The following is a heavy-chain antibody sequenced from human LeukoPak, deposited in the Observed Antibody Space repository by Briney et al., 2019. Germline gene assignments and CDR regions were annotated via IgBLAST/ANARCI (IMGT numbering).Heavy chain of an antibody. D-gene: IGHD6-13*01. V-gene: IGHV3-7*01. Sequence: GGSLRLSCAASGFSFTTDWMGWVRQAPGKGLEWVANIKQDESEKYYVDSVKGRFTISRDNAKNSLYLQMNNLRVEDTAVYYCVRSQYSSSSWGQGTLVTVSS. CDR2: IKQDESEK. CDR3: VRSQYSSSS. CDR1: GFSFTTDW. J-gene: IGHJ5*02.